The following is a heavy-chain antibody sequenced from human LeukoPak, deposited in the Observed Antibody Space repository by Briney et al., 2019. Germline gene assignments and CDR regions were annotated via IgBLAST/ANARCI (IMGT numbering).Heavy chain of an antibody. Sequence: GGSLRLSCAASGFTFSSYWMTWVRQAPGKGLEWVANIGEDGSEKYYVDSVKGRFTISRDNAKNSLYLQVNSLRAEDTAVYYCARDLAAAGPDNWFDPWGQGTLVTVSS. D-gene: IGHD6-13*01. CDR3: ARDLAAAGPDNWFDP. CDR2: IGEDGSEK. CDR1: GFTFSSYW. V-gene: IGHV3-7*01. J-gene: IGHJ5*02.